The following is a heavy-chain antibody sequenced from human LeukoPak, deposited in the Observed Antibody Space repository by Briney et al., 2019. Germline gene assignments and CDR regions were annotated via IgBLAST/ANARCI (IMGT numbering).Heavy chain of an antibody. J-gene: IGHJ3*02. CDR3: ASQDPHYGSSGYHHDAFDI. V-gene: IGHV1-69*05. CDR2: IIPIFGTA. Sequence: SVKVSCKASGGTFSSYAISWVRQAPGQGLEWMGGIIPIFGTANYAQKFQGRVTITTDESTSTAYMELSSLRSEDTAVYYCASQDPHYGSSGYHHDAFDIWGQGTIVTVSS. CDR1: GGTFSSYA. D-gene: IGHD3-22*01.